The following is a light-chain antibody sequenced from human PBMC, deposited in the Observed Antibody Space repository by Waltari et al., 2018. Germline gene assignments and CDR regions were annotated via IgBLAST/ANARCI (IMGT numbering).Light chain of an antibody. CDR2: WAS. CDR3: QQYYTHPIT. CDR1: PSLLYDANNRDY. Sequence: DIIMTQSPASLAVSLGERATLNCKSNPSLLYDANNRDYLAWFHQKPGQPPTFLIYWASTRESGVPDRFSGSGSGTDFTLTITSLQAEDVGVYYCQQYYTHPITFGQGTRLEI. V-gene: IGKV4-1*01. J-gene: IGKJ5*01.